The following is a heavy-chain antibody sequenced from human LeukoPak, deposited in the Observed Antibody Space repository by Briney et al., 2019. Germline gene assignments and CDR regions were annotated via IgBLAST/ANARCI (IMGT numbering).Heavy chain of an antibody. CDR2: IYYSRST. CDR3: ARGRWVRFLEWLSHDAFDI. Sequence: SQTLSLTCTVSGGSISSGGYYWSWIRQHPGKGLEWIGYIYYSRSTYYNPSLKSRVTISVDTSKNQFSLKLSSVTAADTAVYYCARGRWVRFLEWLSHDAFDIWGQGTMVTVSS. V-gene: IGHV4-31*03. D-gene: IGHD3-3*01. J-gene: IGHJ3*02. CDR1: GGSISSGGYY.